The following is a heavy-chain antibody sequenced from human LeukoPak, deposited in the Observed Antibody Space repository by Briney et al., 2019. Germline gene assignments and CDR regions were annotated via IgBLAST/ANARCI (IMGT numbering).Heavy chain of an antibody. CDR3: ARDALHTAHFDF. J-gene: IGHJ4*02. Sequence: GGSLRLSCAASGLTFSSYTMNWVRQAPGKRLQWVSTVSASSVIHYSDSVKGRFTISRDNARNSLYLQMNSLRDEDTAVYYCARDALHTAHFDFWGQGTLVTVSS. CDR1: GLTFSSYT. V-gene: IGHV3-48*02. D-gene: IGHD5-18*01. CDR2: VSASSVI.